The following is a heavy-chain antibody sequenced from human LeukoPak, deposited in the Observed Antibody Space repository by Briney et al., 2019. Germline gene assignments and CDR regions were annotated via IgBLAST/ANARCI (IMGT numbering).Heavy chain of an antibody. CDR3: ARGYDEYGGEDFDN. V-gene: IGHV3-7*04. J-gene: IGHJ4*02. Sequence: GGSLRLSCAVSGFTFSSYWMSWVRQAPGKGLEWVANIKQDGSEKYYVDSVKGRFTISRDNAKNSLYLQMNSLRAEDTAVYYCARGYDEYGGEDFDNWGQGTLVTVSS. CDR2: IKQDGSEK. CDR1: GFTFSSYW. D-gene: IGHD5-12*01.